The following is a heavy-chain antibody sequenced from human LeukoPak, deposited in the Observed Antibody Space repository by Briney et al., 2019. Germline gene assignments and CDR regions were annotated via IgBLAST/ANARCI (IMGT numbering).Heavy chain of an antibody. V-gene: IGHV3-74*03. J-gene: IGHJ4*02. CDR3: ARGYNSVVVD. CDR1: GFTFSSYW. D-gene: IGHD5-12*01. CDR2: INSDGRTT. Sequence: GGSLRLSCAASGFTFSSYWMHWVRQAPGKGLVWVSRINSDGRTTTYADSVRGRFTISRDNAKNTQYLQMNSLRDEDTAVYYCARGYNSVVVDWGQGTLVTVSS.